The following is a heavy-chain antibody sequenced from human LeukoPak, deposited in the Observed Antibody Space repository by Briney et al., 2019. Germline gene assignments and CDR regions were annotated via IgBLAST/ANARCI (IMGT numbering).Heavy chain of an antibody. CDR2: IYHSGST. J-gene: IGHJ6*04. V-gene: IGHV4-4*02. D-gene: IGHD2-2*01. CDR3: ARVPWDIVVVPAASRPTYYYYGMYV. Sequence: SGTLSLTCAVSGGSIRSSNWLSWVRQPPGKGLEWIGEIYHSGSTNYNPSLKSRVTISVDKSKNQFSLKLSSVTAADTAVYYCARVPWDIVVVPAASRPTYYYYGMYVWGKGTTVTVSS. CDR1: GGSIRSSNW.